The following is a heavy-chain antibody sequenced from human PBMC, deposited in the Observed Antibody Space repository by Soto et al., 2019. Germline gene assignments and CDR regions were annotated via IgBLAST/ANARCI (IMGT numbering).Heavy chain of an antibody. CDR1: GGTFSSYA. D-gene: IGHD6-25*01. V-gene: IGHV1-69*01. Sequence: QVQLVQSGAEVKKPGSSVKVSCKASGGTFSSYAISWVRQAPGQGLEWMGGISPIFGTANYAQKFQGRVTVTADDSTSTAYMELSGLGSEDTAVYYCASLAALVFYYGMDVWGQGTTVTVSS. J-gene: IGHJ6*02. CDR3: ASLAALVFYYGMDV. CDR2: ISPIFGTA.